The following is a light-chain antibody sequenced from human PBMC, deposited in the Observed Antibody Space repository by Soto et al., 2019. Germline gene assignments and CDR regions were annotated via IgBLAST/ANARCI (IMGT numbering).Light chain of an antibody. CDR3: LQDSHSLT. J-gene: IGKJ4*01. CDR2: AAF. Sequence: AIEMTQSPSSLSASVGDRVTITCRASQGIGRDLAWYQKRPRRAPKLLIYAAFSLQNGVPSRFSASGSGTYFILTSSSLQPEDLGYYYCLQDSHSLTFGGGTKVEVK. V-gene: IGKV1-6*01. CDR1: QGIGRD.